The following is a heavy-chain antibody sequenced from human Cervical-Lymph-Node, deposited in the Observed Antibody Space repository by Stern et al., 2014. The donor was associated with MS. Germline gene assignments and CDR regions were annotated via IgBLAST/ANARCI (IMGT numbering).Heavy chain of an antibody. CDR3: TRKGVAVRDAFDV. J-gene: IGHJ3*01. Sequence: QLQLQESGPGLVQPSETLSLSCSVSGGSISPNYWSWVRQAPGKGLEWLGHVYHTGRTDYNPSLKTLVTISVDLAKNTFSLNLTSVTAADTAIYFCTRKGVAVRDAFDVWGQGTMAIVSS. CDR2: VYHTGRT. D-gene: IGHD6-19*01. V-gene: IGHV4-59*12. CDR1: GGSISPNY.